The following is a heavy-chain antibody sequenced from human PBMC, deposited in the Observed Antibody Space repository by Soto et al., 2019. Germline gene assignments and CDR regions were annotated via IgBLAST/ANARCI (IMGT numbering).Heavy chain of an antibody. D-gene: IGHD6-19*01. Sequence: GESLKISCAASGFTFSNAWMNWVRQAPGKGLEWVGRIKSKTDGGTTDYAAPVKGRFTISRDDSKNTLYLQMNSLKTEDTAVYYCTTDWILIAVAGMGHIIPFDYWGQGTLVTVSS. CDR3: TTDWILIAVAGMGHIIPFDY. CDR1: GFTFSNAW. V-gene: IGHV3-15*07. CDR2: IKSKTDGGTT. J-gene: IGHJ4*02.